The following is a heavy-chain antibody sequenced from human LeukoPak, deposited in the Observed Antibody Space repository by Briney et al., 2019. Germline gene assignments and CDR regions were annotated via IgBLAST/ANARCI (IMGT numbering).Heavy chain of an antibody. CDR1: GFTFSSYS. J-gene: IGHJ4*02. Sequence: GGSLRLSCAASGFTFSSYSMNWVRQAPGKGLEWLSYITTSSSTVYYADSVKGRFTISRDNAKNSLYLQMNSLSDEDTAVYYCARDRDWSFDYWGQGTLVTVSS. CDR3: ARDRDWSFDY. CDR2: ITTSSSTV. D-gene: IGHD2-21*02. V-gene: IGHV3-48*02.